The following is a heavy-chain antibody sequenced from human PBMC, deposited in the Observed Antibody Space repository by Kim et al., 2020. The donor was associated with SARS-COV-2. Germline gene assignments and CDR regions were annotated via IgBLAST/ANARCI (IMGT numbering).Heavy chain of an antibody. CDR2: MNPNSGNT. J-gene: IGHJ6*02. D-gene: IGHD2-2*01. CDR3: ARGVVVVPAAFVSYYYYGMDV. Sequence: ASVKVSCKASGYTFTSYDINWVRQATGQGLEWMGWMNPNSGNTGYTQKFQGRVTMTRNTSISTAYMELSSLRSEDTAVYYCARGVVVVPAAFVSYYYYGMDVWGQGTTVTVSS. V-gene: IGHV1-8*01. CDR1: GYTFTSYD.